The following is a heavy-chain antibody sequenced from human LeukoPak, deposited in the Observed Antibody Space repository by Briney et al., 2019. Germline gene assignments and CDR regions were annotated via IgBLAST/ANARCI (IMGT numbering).Heavy chain of an antibody. Sequence: GGSLRLSCVASGFSFRSYWMSWVRQAPGKGLEWVANIKQDGIEKYYVDSVKGRFTISRDNAKNSLYLQMNSLRAEDTAVYYCARDPPFDPWGQGTLVTVSS. CDR2: IKQDGIEK. V-gene: IGHV3-7*01. J-gene: IGHJ5*02. CDR3: ARDPPFDP. CDR1: GFSFRSYW.